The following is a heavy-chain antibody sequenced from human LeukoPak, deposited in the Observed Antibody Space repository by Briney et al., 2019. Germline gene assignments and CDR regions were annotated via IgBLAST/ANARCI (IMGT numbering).Heavy chain of an antibody. J-gene: IGHJ4*02. D-gene: IGHD3-22*01. V-gene: IGHV3-7*05. CDR2: INQDGSEK. Sequence: PGGSLRLSCAASGFTFSSYWMSWVRQAPGKGLEWVANINQDGSEKYSVDSAKGRFTISKDNAKNSLYLQMNSLRAEDTAVYYCAREYYSDSSGSDYWGEGTLVTVSS. CDR1: GFTFSSYW. CDR3: AREYYSDSSGSDY.